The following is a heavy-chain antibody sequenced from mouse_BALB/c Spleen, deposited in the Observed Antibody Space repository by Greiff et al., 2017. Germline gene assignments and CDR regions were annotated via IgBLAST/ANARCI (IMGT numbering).Heavy chain of an antibody. J-gene: IGHJ4*01. V-gene: IGHV1-63*02. D-gene: IGHD1-1*01. CDR1: GYTFTNYW. CDR2: IYPGGGYT. Sequence: QVQLKESGAELVRPGTSVKISCKASGYTFTNYWLGWVKQRPGHGLEWIGDIYPGGGYTNYNEKFKGKATLTADTSSSTAYMQLSSLTSEDSAVYFCASATWGSSSLYAMDYWGQGTSVTVSS. CDR3: ASATWGSSSLYAMDY.